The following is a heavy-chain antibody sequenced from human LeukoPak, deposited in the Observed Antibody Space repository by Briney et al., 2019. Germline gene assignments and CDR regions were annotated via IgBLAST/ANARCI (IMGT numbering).Heavy chain of an antibody. D-gene: IGHD5-18*01. CDR3: ARPAARGYSYGLDF. Sequence: SETLSLTCTVSGGSISSYYWSWVRQPPGKGLEWIGYIYYSGSTNYNPSLKSRVTISLDTSKNQVSLNLRFVTAADTAVYYCARPAARGYSYGLDFWGQGTMVTVSS. V-gene: IGHV4-59*01. J-gene: IGHJ3*01. CDR1: GGSISSYY. CDR2: IYYSGST.